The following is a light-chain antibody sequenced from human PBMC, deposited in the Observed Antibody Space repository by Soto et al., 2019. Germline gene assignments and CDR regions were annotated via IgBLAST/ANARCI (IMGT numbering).Light chain of an antibody. V-gene: IGKV3-15*01. CDR1: QSISTY. J-gene: IGKJ1*01. CDR2: GAS. Sequence: EILLTQSPVTLSLSPGQRATLSCRASQSISTYLAWYQVKPGQAPRLLIYGASTRATGIPARFSGSGSGTEFTLTISSLQSEDFAVYYCQQYNNWPPWTFGQGTKVDIK. CDR3: QQYNNWPPWT.